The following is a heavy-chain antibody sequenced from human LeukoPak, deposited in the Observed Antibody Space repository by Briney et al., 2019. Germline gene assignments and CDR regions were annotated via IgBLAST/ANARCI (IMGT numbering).Heavy chain of an antibody. Sequence: SETLSLTCTVSGGSISPYYWSWIRQPPGKGLEWIGYFFYSGSTNYNPSLKSRVTISVDTSKNQFSLKLSSVTAADTAVYYCARAPYDILTGYYQEYYYYYYMDVWGKGTTVTVSS. D-gene: IGHD3-9*01. CDR1: GGSISPYY. CDR2: FFYSGST. V-gene: IGHV4-59*01. J-gene: IGHJ6*03. CDR3: ARAPYDILTGYYQEYYYYYYMDV.